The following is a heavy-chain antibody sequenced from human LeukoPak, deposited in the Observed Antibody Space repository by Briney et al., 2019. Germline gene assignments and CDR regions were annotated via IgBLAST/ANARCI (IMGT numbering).Heavy chain of an antibody. CDR2: IKSKTDGGTT. Sequence: GGSLRLSCAAPGFTFSNAWMNWVRQAPGKGLEWVGRIKSKTDGGTTDYAAPVKGRFTISRDNSKNALYLQLTSLRLEDTALYYCVKDLTGTWSFDYWGQGTLVTVSS. V-gene: IGHV3-15*07. J-gene: IGHJ4*02. CDR3: VKDLTGTWSFDY. CDR1: GFTFSNAW. D-gene: IGHD3-9*01.